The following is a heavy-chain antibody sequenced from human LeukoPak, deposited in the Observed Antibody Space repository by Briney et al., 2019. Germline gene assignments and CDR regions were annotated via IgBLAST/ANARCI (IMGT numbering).Heavy chain of an antibody. D-gene: IGHD2-21*02. Sequence: PSGTLSLTCSVSGGSISSYYWSWIRQPPGKGLDWIGDIRYSGSTNYNPSLKSRVTISVDTSKNQFSLKLSSVTAADTAVNYCARVSCGGDCFSATNAFDIWGQGTVVTVSS. CDR1: GGSISSYY. J-gene: IGHJ3*02. CDR3: ARVSCGGDCFSATNAFDI. V-gene: IGHV4-59*01. CDR2: IRYSGST.